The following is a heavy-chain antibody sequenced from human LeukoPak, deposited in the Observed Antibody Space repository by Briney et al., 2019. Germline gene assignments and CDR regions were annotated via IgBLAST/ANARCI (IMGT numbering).Heavy chain of an antibody. CDR1: GYSFTSYW. J-gene: IGHJ3*02. CDR3: ARRRSAAAFDAFDI. V-gene: IGHV5-51*01. Sequence: GESLKISRKGSGYSFTSYWIGWVRQMPGKGLEWMGIIYPDDSDTRYSPSFQGQVTISADKSISIAYLQWSSLKASDTAMYYCARRRSAAAFDAFDIWGQGTMVTVSS. D-gene: IGHD6-13*01. CDR2: IYPDDSDT.